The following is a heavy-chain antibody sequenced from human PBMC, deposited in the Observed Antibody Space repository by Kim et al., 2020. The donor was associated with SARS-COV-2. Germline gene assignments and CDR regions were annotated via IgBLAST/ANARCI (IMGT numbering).Heavy chain of an antibody. CDR2: ISAYNGNT. CDR3: ARGRHRGYYYGRDV. D-gene: IGHD3-16*02. J-gene: IGHJ6*04. CDR1: GYTFTDYC. V-gene: IGHV1-18*01. Sequence: ASVKVSCKVSGYTFTDYCISWVRQAPGKGLEWMGWISAYNGNTNYAQKLQGRVTMTTDTSTGTAYMELRSLRSDDTAVYYCARGRHRGYYYGRDVWGRGNTVPVSS.